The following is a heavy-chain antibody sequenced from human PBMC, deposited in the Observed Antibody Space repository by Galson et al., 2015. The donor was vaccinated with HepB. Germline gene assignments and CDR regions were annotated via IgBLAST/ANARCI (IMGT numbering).Heavy chain of an antibody. D-gene: IGHD5-24*01. Sequence: SVKVSCKASGGTFSSYAISWVRQAPGQGLEWMGGIIPIFGTANYAQKFQGRVTITADESTSTAYMELSSLRSEDTAVYYCASTAEMATIRLWDAFDIWGQGTMVTVSS. V-gene: IGHV1-69*13. CDR3: ASTAEMATIRLWDAFDI. CDR2: IIPIFGTA. J-gene: IGHJ3*02. CDR1: GGTFSSYA.